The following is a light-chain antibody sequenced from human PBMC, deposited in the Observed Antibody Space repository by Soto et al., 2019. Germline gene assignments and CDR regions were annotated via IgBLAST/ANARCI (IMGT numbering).Light chain of an antibody. J-gene: IGKJ5*01. Sequence: DIQMTQSPSSLSISVGDRGTITCRASQNITTYLNWFLQKPGKAPNLLIYAASSLMLGVPSRFSGSGSGTEFSLSISSLQPEDVGTYYCQQSYSFPITFGQGTRL. CDR3: QQSYSFPIT. CDR1: QNITTY. CDR2: AAS. V-gene: IGKV1-39*01.